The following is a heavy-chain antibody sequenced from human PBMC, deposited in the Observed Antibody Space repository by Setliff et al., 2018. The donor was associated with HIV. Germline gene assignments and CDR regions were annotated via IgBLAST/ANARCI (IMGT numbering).Heavy chain of an antibody. CDR3: ARAWAMQQLVPAY. Sequence: ASVKVSCKASGYTFTSYDINWVRQATGQGLEWMGWMNPNSGNTGYAQKFQGRITMTRNTSISTAYMELNSLRVEDTAIYYCARAWAMQQLVPAYWGQGTLVTVSS. CDR1: GYTFTSYD. V-gene: IGHV1-8*02. D-gene: IGHD6-6*01. J-gene: IGHJ4*02. CDR2: MNPNSGNT.